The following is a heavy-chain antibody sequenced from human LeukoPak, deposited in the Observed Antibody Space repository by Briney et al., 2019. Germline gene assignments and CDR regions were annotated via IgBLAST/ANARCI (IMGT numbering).Heavy chain of an antibody. J-gene: IGHJ4*02. D-gene: IGHD2-2*01. CDR1: GFTFSSYW. Sequence: GGSLRLSCAASGFTFSSYWMSWVRQAPGKGLEWVAKIKQDGNEKYYVDSVKGRFTISRDNAKNSLYLQMNSLRAEDTAVYYCARYYCTSTTCYLFDYWGQGTLVTVSS. CDR3: ARYYCTSTTCYLFDY. CDR2: IKQDGNEK. V-gene: IGHV3-7*03.